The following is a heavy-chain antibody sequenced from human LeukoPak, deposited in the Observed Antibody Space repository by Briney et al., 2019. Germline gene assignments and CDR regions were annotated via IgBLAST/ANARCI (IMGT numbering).Heavy chain of an antibody. CDR2: ISGSGGST. J-gene: IGHJ4*02. D-gene: IGHD6-19*01. CDR1: GFTFSSYT. Sequence: GGSLRLSCAASGFTFSSYTMSWVRQAPGRGLEWVSAISGSGGSTYYADSVKGRFTISRDNSKNTLYLQMISLRAEDTAVYYCAKPLSSGWYLDYFDSWGQGTLVTVSS. CDR3: AKPLSSGWYLDYFDS. V-gene: IGHV3-23*01.